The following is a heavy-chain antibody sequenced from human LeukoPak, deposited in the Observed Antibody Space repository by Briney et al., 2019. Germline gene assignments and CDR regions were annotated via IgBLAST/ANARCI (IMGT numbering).Heavy chain of an antibody. CDR3: ARVSKSGWYNPFYYYGMDV. Sequence: GASVKVSCKASGYTFTSYDINWVRQATGQGLEWMGWMNPNSGNTGYAQKFQGRVTMTRNTSISTAYMELSSLRSEDTAVYYCARVSKSGWYNPFYYYGMDVWGQGTTVTVSS. D-gene: IGHD6-19*01. J-gene: IGHJ6*02. V-gene: IGHV1-8*01. CDR2: MNPNSGNT. CDR1: GYTFTSYD.